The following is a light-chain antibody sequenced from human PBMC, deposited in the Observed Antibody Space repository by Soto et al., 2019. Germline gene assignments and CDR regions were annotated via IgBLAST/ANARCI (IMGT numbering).Light chain of an antibody. V-gene: IGKV3-20*01. CDR1: QSVSSSY. Sequence: EIMLTQSPGTLSLSPGERATFSCRASQSVSSSYIAWYQHKRGQAPRRLIYGASIRATGIPDRFSGSGSGTDFTLTISRLEPEDFAVYYCQQYGSSSWTFGQGTKVDNK. CDR3: QQYGSSSWT. CDR2: GAS. J-gene: IGKJ1*01.